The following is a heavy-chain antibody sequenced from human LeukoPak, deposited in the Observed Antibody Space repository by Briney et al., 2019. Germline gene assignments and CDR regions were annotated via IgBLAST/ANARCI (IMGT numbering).Heavy chain of an antibody. CDR3: ARNYDRRPFDY. CDR1: GYTFSSYA. J-gene: IGHJ4*02. CDR2: INAYNGNT. V-gene: IGHV1-18*01. Sequence: ASVKVSCKASGYTFSSYAISWVRQAPGQGLEWMGWINAYNGNTNYAQNLQDRVTMTTDTSTSTAYMELRSLGSDDTALYYCARNYDRRPFDYWGQGTLVTVSS. D-gene: IGHD3-22*01.